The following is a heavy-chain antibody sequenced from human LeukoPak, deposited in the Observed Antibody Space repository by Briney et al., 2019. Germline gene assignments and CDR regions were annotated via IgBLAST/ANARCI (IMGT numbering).Heavy chain of an antibody. D-gene: IGHD1-26*01. Sequence: SETLSLTCTASGVSISSYYWSWIRQPAGKGLEWIGRIYTSGSTSYNPSLKSRVTMSVDTSKNQFSLKLSSVTAADTAMYYCERDLKTVGATAIGWFDPWGQGTLVTVSS. CDR1: GVSISSYY. V-gene: IGHV4-4*07. CDR2: IYTSGST. CDR3: ERDLKTVGATAIGWFDP. J-gene: IGHJ5*02.